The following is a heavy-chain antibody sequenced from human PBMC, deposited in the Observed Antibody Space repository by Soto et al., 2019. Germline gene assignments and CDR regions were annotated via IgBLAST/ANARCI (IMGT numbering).Heavy chain of an antibody. CDR2: INAGNGNT. CDR1: GYTFTSYA. Sequence: AASVKVSCKASGYTFTSYAMHWVRQAPGQRLEWMGWINAGNGNTKYSQKFQGRVTITRDTSASTAYMELSSLRSEDTAVYYCARNYDILTGYGYYYYGMDVWGQGTTVTSP. CDR3: ARNYDILTGYGYYYYGMDV. D-gene: IGHD3-9*01. V-gene: IGHV1-3*01. J-gene: IGHJ6*02.